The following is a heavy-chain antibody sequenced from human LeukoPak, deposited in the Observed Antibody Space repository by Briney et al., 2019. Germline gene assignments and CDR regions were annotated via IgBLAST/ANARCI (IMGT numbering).Heavy chain of an antibody. CDR2: IYYSGTT. CDR1: SGSISSYY. J-gene: IGHJ4*02. D-gene: IGHD3-22*01. Sequence: SETLSLTCTVSSGSISSYYWSWIRQPPGKGLEWIGYIYYSGTTNYNPSLKSRVTISVDTSKNQFSLKLSSVTATDTAVSYCARHRDYYDSSGYHWSFDYWGQGTLVTVSS. CDR3: ARHRDYYDSSGYHWSFDY. V-gene: IGHV4-59*08.